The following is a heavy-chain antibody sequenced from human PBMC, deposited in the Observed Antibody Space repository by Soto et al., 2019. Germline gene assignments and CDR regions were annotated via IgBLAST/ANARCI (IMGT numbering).Heavy chain of an antibody. D-gene: IGHD3-10*01. V-gene: IGHV3-48*01. CDR2: ISSSSSTI. Sequence: PGASLRLSCASSGFTLRSYSMNWVRQAPGKGLEWVSYISSSSSTIYYADSVKGRFTISRDNAKNSLYLQMNSLRAEDTAVYYCKRDPLITMVRGVSDETDYWGQGT. CDR3: KRDPLITMVRGVSDETDY. CDR1: GFTLRSYS. J-gene: IGHJ4*02.